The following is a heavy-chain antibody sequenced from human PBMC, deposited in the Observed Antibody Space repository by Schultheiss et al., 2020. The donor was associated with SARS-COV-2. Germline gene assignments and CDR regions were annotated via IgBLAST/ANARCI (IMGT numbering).Heavy chain of an antibody. CDR2: IDDSGST. D-gene: IGHD6-6*01. V-gene: IGHV4-61*08. Sequence: SEPLSLTCTVSGGSISSGGYYWSWIRQPPGRELDWIGYIDDSGSTTYNPSLKSRVTISVDTSKNQFSLKLSSVTAADTAVYYCARDHFRIAARPANWFDPWGQGTLVTVSS. CDR3: ARDHFRIAARPANWFDP. J-gene: IGHJ5*02. CDR1: GGSISSGGYY.